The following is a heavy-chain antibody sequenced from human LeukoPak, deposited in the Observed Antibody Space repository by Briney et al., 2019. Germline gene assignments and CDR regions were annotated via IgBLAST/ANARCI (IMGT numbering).Heavy chain of an antibody. CDR1: GFTFSLYA. Sequence: GGSLRLSCAASGFTFSLYAMSWVRQAPGKGLEWVSGITGSGGTTYYADSVKGRFTLSRDNSENTLYLQMNSLGAEDTAVYYCAKHNSGNFIYFDSWGQGALVTVSS. CDR3: AKHNSGNFIYFDS. D-gene: IGHD1-26*01. J-gene: IGHJ4*02. CDR2: ITGSGGTT. V-gene: IGHV3-23*01.